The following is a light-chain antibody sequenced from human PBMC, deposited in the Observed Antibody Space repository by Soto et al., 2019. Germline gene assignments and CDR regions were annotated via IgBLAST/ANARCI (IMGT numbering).Light chain of an antibody. CDR1: QSVRSNY. CDR2: GAS. V-gene: IGKV3-20*01. CDR3: QQYASSPLT. J-gene: IGKJ4*01. Sequence: EIVLTQSPGTLSLSSGERATLSCRASQSVRSNYLAGYQQKPGQAPRLLIYGASSRATGIPDRFGGSGSATDFNLTISRLEPEDFAVYYCQQYASSPLTFGGGTKVEIK.